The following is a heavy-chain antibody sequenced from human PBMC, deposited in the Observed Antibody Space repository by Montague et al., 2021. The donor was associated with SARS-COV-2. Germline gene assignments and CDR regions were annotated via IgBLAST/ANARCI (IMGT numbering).Heavy chain of an antibody. CDR2: ISYDGINK. CDR3: ARDPDYGDSVGIDY. CDR1: GFTFSSYA. Sequence: SLRLSCAASGFTFSSYAMHWVRQAPGKGLEWVAVISYDGINKYYADSVKGRFTISRDNSKNTLYLQMNSLRAEDTAVYCCARDPDYGDSVGIDYWGQGTLVTVSS. J-gene: IGHJ4*02. D-gene: IGHD4-17*01. V-gene: IGHV3-30-3*01.